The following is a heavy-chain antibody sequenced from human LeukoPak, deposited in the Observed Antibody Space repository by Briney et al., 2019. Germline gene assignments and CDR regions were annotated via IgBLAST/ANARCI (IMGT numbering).Heavy chain of an antibody. V-gene: IGHV4-59*01. J-gene: IGHJ6*02. CDR1: GGSISSYS. Sequence: PSETLSLTCTVSGGSISSYSWSWIRQPPGKGLEWIGYLYYSGSTNYNPSLKSRVTISVDTSKNQFSLKLSSVTAADTAVYYCARAPWYYYGSGSPTGMDVWGQGTTVTVSS. D-gene: IGHD3-10*01. CDR2: LYYSGST. CDR3: ARAPWYYYGSGSPTGMDV.